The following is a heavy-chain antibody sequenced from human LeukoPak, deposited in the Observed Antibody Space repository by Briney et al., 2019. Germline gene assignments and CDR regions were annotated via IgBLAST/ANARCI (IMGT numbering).Heavy chain of an antibody. J-gene: IGHJ3*01. CDR1: GFTFTNAW. CDR3: AKDIQLST. V-gene: IGHV3-23*01. D-gene: IGHD5-24*01. CDR2: ISFSGDNS. Sequence: GGSLRLSCAASGFTFTNAWMSWVRQAPGKGLEWVALISFSGDNSYYADSVKGRFSVSRDNSENTLSLQVNSLRVEDTARYYCAKDIQLSTWGLGTMVTVSS.